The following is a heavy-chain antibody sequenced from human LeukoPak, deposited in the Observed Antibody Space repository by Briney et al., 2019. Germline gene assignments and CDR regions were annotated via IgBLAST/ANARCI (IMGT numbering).Heavy chain of an antibody. V-gene: IGHV3-66*01. CDR1: GSTVSSNY. D-gene: IGHD1-26*01. J-gene: IGHJ3*02. CDR2: IYSGGST. Sequence: PGGTLRLSCAASGSTVSSNYMSWVRQAPGKGLEWVSVIYSGGSTYYADSVKGRFTISRDNSKNTLYLQMNSLRAEDTAVYYCARDGRGKSDAFDIWGQGTMVTVSS. CDR3: ARDGRGKSDAFDI.